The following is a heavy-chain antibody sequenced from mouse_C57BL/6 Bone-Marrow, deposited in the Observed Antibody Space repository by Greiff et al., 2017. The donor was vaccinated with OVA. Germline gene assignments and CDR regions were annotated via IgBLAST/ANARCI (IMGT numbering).Heavy chain of an antibody. CDR1: GFNIKDYY. V-gene: IGHV14-1*01. J-gene: IGHJ3*01. CDR3: TTGYYGSSYGAWFAY. Sequence: EVMLVESGAELVRPGASVKLSCTASGFNIKDYYMHWVKQRPEQGLEWIGRIDPEDGDTEYAPKFQGKATMTADTSSNTAYLQLSSLTSEDTAVYYCTTGYYGSSYGAWFAYWGQGTLVTVSA. CDR2: IDPEDGDT. D-gene: IGHD1-1*01.